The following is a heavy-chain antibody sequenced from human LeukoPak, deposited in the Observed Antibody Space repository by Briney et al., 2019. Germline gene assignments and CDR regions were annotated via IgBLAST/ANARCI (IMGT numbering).Heavy chain of an antibody. V-gene: IGHV3-66*02. J-gene: IGHJ4*02. CDR2: LYSAGSI. CDR3: ARDSLWFGELFSSFDY. Sequence: GGSLRLSCAASGFTVTDNYMSWVRQAPGKGLEWVSVLYSAGSIYYADSVKGRFTISRDNSKNTLYLQMNSLRAEDTAVYYCARDSLWFGELFSSFDYWGQGTLVTVSS. CDR1: GFTVTDNY. D-gene: IGHD3-10*01.